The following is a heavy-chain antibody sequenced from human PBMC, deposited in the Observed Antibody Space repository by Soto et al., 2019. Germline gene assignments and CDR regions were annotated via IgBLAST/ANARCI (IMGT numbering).Heavy chain of an antibody. CDR3: AKLGTTVTTRGY. CDR1: GFTFSSYG. V-gene: IGHV3-30*18. CDR2: ISYDGSNK. J-gene: IGHJ4*02. Sequence: QVQLVESGGGVVQPGRSLRLSCAASGFTFSSYGMHWVRQAPGKGLEWVAVISYDGSNKYYADSVEGRFTISRDNSKNTLYLQMNSLRAEDTAVYYCAKLGTTVTTRGYWGQGTLVTVSS. D-gene: IGHD4-17*01.